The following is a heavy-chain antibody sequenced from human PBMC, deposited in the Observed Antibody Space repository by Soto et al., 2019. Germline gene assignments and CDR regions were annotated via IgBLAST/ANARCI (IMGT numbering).Heavy chain of an antibody. CDR1: GGSISSSNW. CDR3: ARGHSSGWQKKNNWFDP. CDR2: IYHSGST. D-gene: IGHD6-19*01. J-gene: IGHJ5*02. V-gene: IGHV4-4*02. Sequence: SETLSLTCAVSGGSISSSNWWSWVRQPPGKGLEWIGEIYHSGSTNYNPSLKSRVTISVDKSKNQFSLKLSSVTAAGTAVYYCARGHSSGWQKKNNWFDPWGQGTLVTV.